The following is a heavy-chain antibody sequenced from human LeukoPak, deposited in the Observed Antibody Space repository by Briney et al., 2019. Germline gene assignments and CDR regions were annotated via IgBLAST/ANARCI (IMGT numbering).Heavy chain of an antibody. Sequence: SETLSLTCAVYGGSFSGYYWSWIRQPPGKGLEWIGEINHSGSTNYNPSLKSRVTISVDTSKNQFSLKLSSVTAADTAVYYCAGGPGFLRYFDWLKDYWGQGTLVTVSS. CDR1: GGSFSGYY. D-gene: IGHD3-9*01. CDR3: AGGPGFLRYFDWLKDY. V-gene: IGHV4-34*01. CDR2: INHSGST. J-gene: IGHJ4*02.